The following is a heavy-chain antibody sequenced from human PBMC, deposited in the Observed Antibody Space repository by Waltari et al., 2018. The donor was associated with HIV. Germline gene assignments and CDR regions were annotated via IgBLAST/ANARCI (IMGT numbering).Heavy chain of an antibody. CDR1: GYTFTSYY. J-gene: IGHJ6*02. V-gene: IGHV1-46*01. D-gene: IGHD1-26*01. CDR3: ARKPPYSGHSGGMDV. Sequence: QVQLVQSGAEVKKPGASVKVSCKASGYTFTSYYMHWVRQAPGQGLEWMGIINRSGGSTSYAQKVQGRVTMTRDTSTSTVYMELSSLRSEDTAVYYCARKPPYSGHSGGMDVWGQGTTVTVSS. CDR2: INRSGGST.